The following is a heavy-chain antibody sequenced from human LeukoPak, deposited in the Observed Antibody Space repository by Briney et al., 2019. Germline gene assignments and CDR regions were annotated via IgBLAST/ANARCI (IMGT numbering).Heavy chain of an antibody. CDR3: ARAQIGTTLPFDY. J-gene: IGHJ4*02. D-gene: IGHD1-7*01. V-gene: IGHV4-39*07. Sequence: SETLSLTCSVSGTSTSSSSYYWGWLRQPPGKGLEWVGSIHYSGSTYYNPFLKSRVTISRDMSMNQFSLKLRSVTAADTAVYYCARAQIGTTLPFDYWGQGTLVTASS. CDR2: IHYSGST. CDR1: GTSTSSSSYY.